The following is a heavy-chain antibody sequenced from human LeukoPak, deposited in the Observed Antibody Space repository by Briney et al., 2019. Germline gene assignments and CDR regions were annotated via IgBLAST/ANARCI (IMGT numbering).Heavy chain of an antibody. V-gene: IGHV3-74*01. D-gene: IGHD6-6*01. CDR2: INSDGSST. Sequence: GGSLRLSCAASGFTFSSYWMHWVRQAPGKGLVWVSRINSDGSSTSYADYVMGRFTSSRDNAKNTLYLQMNSLRAEDTAEYYCARLRGIAARVGLDYWGQGTLVTMSS. J-gene: IGHJ4*02. CDR1: GFTFSSYW. CDR3: ARLRGIAARVGLDY.